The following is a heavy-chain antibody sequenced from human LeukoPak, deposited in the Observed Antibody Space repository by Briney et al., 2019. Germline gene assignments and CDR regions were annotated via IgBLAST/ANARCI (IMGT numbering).Heavy chain of an antibody. V-gene: IGHV1-24*01. J-gene: IGHJ2*01. D-gene: IGHD4-23*01. CDR2: FDPEDGET. CDR1: GGTFSSYA. CDR3: ATNPQHGLRWWYFDL. Sequence: VASVTVSCKASGGTFSSYAISWVRQAPGKGLEWMGGFDPEDGETIYAQKFQGRVTMTEDTSTDTAYMELSSLRSEDTAVYYCATNPQHGLRWWYFDLWGRGTLVTVSS.